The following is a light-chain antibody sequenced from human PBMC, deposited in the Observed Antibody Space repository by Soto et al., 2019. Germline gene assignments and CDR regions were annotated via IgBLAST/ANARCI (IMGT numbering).Light chain of an antibody. CDR2: GAS. CDR3: QQYGSSPRT. CDR1: QSVSSSY. V-gene: IGKV3-20*01. Sequence: EIVLTPSPSPLSFSPGERATLSFKASQSVSSSYLAWYQQKPGQAPRPLIYGASSRATGIPDRFSGSGSGTDFTLTISTLEPEDFAVYYCQQYGSSPRTFGQGTKVDIK. J-gene: IGKJ1*01.